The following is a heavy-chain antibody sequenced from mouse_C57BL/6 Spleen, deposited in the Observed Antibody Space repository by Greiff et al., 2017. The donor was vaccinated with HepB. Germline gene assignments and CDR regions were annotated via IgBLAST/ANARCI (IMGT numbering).Heavy chain of an antibody. CDR3: ARQEGYYGSSYQYYFDY. J-gene: IGHJ2*01. V-gene: IGHV5-9*01. CDR1: GFTFSSYT. CDR2: ISGGGGNT. Sequence: EVMLVESGGGLVKPGGSLKLSCAASGFTFSSYTMSWVRQTPEKRLEWVATISGGGGNTYYPDSVKGRFTISRDNAKNTLYLQMSSLMSEDTALDDCARQEGYYGSSYQYYFDYWGQGTTLTVSS. D-gene: IGHD1-1*01.